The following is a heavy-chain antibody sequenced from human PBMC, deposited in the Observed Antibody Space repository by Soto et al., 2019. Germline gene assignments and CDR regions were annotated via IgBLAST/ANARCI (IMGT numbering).Heavy chain of an antibody. Sequence: PSETLSLTCTVSGASISVHSYYWTWIRQPPGKGLEWIGSSYYSGTTYFNPSLKSRATISVDTSKNQFSLRLTSVTAADTAIYYCTRRYNWNDNYFDPCGQGALVTVS. V-gene: IGHV4-39*01. CDR2: SYYSGTT. CDR1: GASISVHSYY. J-gene: IGHJ5*02. D-gene: IGHD1-20*01. CDR3: TRRYNWNDNYFDP.